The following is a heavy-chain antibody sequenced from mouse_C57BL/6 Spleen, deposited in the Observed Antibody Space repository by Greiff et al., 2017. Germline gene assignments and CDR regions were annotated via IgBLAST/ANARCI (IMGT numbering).Heavy chain of an antibody. D-gene: IGHD1-1*01. J-gene: IGHJ4*01. V-gene: IGHV1-26*01. CDR2: INPNNGGT. Sequence: EVQLQQSGPELVKPGASVKISCKASGYTFTDYYMNWVKQSHGKSLEWIGDINPNNGGTSYNQKFKGKATLTVDKSSSTAYMELRSLTSEDSAVYYCARRIITTSVASDYAMDYWGQGTSVTVSS. CDR1: GYTFTDYY. CDR3: ARRIITTSVASDYAMDY.